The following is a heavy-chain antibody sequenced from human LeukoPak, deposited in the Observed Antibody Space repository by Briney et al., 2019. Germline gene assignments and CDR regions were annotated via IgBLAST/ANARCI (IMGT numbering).Heavy chain of an antibody. CDR1: GITFSSHT. CDR3: ARGYDFWSGYPYYFDY. J-gene: IGHJ4*02. V-gene: IGHV3-21*01. CDR2: ISSTGSYI. Sequence: GGSLRLSCAASGITFSSHTMNWVRQAPGKGLEWVSSISSTGSYIYYADSVKGRFTISRDNAKNSLYLQMNSLRAEDTAVYYCARGYDFWSGYPYYFDYWGQGTLVTVSS. D-gene: IGHD3/OR15-3a*01.